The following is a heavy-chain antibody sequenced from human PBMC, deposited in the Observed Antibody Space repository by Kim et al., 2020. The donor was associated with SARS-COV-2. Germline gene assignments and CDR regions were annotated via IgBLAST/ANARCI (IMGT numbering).Heavy chain of an antibody. CDR1: GFTFSNAW. Sequence: GGSLRLSCAASGFTFSNAWMSWVRQAPGKGLEWVGRIKSKTDGGTTDYAAPVKGRFTISRDDSKNTLYLQMNSLKTEDTAVYYCTTAHRGTSWIQSYWGQGTLVTVSS. J-gene: IGHJ4*02. D-gene: IGHD5-18*01. CDR2: IKSKTDGGTT. CDR3: TTAHRGTSWIQSY. V-gene: IGHV3-15*01.